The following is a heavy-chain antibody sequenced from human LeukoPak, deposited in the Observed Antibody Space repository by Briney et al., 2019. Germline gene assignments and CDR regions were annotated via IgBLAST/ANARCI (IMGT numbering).Heavy chain of an antibody. CDR2: INPNSGGT. CDR1: GYTFTGYY. V-gene: IGHV1-2*02. D-gene: IGHD3-22*01. J-gene: IGHJ3*02. CDR3: ARESRKNTMIVVVITTAAFDI. Sequence: ASVKVSCKASGYTFTGYYIHWVRQAPGQGLEWMGWINPNSGGTNYAQNFQGRVTMTRDTSISTAYMELSRLRSDDTAVYYCARESRKNTMIVVVITTAAFDIWGQGTMVTVSS.